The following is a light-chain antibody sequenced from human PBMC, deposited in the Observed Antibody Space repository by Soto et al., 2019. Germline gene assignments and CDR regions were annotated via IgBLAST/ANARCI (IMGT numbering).Light chain of an antibody. J-gene: IGLJ1*01. V-gene: IGLV2-14*01. Sequence: QSALTQPASVSGFPGQSITISCTGTSSDVGLYDYVSWYQQHPGKAPQLMIYAVSNRPSGVSNRFSASKSGNTASLFISGLQAEDEADYYCSSYTSDSSSVFGSGTKV. CDR2: AVS. CDR3: SSYTSDSSSV. CDR1: SSDVGLYDY.